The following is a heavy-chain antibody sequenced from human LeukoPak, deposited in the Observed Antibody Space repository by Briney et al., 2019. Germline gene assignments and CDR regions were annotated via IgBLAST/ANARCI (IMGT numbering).Heavy chain of an antibody. Sequence: PGGSLRLSCVVSGFNSEDHAMHWVRQAPGKGLEWVSGIYWSSSGTGYADSVKGRFTVSRDSAKNSLYLQMNSLRAEDTAVYYCARGNDYSNYLDYWGQGTLVTVSS. CDR3: ARGNDYSNYLDY. CDR2: IYWSSSGT. D-gene: IGHD4-11*01. CDR1: GFNSEDHA. V-gene: IGHV3-9*02. J-gene: IGHJ4*02.